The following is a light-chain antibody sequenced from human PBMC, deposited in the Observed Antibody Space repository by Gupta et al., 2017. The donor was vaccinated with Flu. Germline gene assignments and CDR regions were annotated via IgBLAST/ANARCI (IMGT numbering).Light chain of an antibody. CDR3: QAWDSTTGV. CDR1: NLGDKY. V-gene: IGLV3-1*01. Sequence: GKTASITCSGDNLGDKYACWYQQKPGQSPVLVIYKDTKRPSGIPERFSGSNSGNTATLTISGTQARDEADYYCQAWDSTTGVFGTGTKVTVL. J-gene: IGLJ1*01. CDR2: KDT.